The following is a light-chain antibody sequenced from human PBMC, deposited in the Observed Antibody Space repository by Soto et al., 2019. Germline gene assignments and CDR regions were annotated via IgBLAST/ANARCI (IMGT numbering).Light chain of an antibody. CDR2: KAS. Sequence: DIQMIQSPSTLSASVGDRVTITCRASQSIGIWLAWYQQKPGKAPKLLIYKASTLEGGVPSRFSGSGSGTDFTLTISSLQHDDFATYYCQPYDSYSQMDTFCQVTKVDIK. J-gene: IGKJ2*01. CDR1: QSIGIW. CDR3: QPYDSYSQMDT. V-gene: IGKV1-5*03.